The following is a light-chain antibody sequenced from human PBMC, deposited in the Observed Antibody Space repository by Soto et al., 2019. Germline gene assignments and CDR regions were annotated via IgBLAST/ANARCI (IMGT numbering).Light chain of an antibody. CDR3: QQYNRWTWT. CDR1: QSISSW. CDR2: DAS. V-gene: IGKV1-5*01. J-gene: IGKJ1*01. Sequence: DIQMTQSPSTLSASVGDRVTITCRASQSISSWLAWYQQKPGKAPKLLIYDASSLESGVPSRFSGSESGTEFTLTISSLQPDDFATYYCQQYNRWTWTFGQGTKVDIK.